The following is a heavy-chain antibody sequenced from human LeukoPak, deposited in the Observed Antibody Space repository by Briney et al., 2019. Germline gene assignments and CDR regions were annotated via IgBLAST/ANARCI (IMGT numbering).Heavy chain of an antibody. CDR3: ARGSRITMVRGVKRVDNWFDP. Sequence: SETLSLTCAVYGGSFSGYYWSWISQPPGKGLEWIGEINHSGSTNYNPSLKSRVTISVDTSKNQFSLKLSSVTAADTAVYYCARGSRITMVRGVKRVDNWFDPWGQGTLVTVSS. CDR1: GGSFSGYY. V-gene: IGHV4-34*01. CDR2: INHSGST. J-gene: IGHJ5*02. D-gene: IGHD3-10*01.